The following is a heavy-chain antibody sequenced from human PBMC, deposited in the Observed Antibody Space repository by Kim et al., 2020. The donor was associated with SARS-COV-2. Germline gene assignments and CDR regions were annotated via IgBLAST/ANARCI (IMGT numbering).Heavy chain of an antibody. J-gene: IGHJ4*02. Sequence: GGSLRLSCAASGFTFSSYGMHWVRQAPGKGLEWVALISYDGSNKYYADSVKGRFTISRDNSKNTLYLQMNSLRAEDTALYYCAKDGTPVAAHLDYWGQGT. CDR3: AKDGTPVAAHLDY. CDR2: ISYDGSNK. V-gene: IGHV3-30*18. CDR1: GFTFSSYG. D-gene: IGHD6-19*01.